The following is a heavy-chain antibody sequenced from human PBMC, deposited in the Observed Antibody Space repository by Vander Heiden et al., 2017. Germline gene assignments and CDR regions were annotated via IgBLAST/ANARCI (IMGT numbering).Heavy chain of an antibody. D-gene: IGHD2-15*01. CDR2: IIPIFGTA. CDR3: ARGPRADIVVVVAATPDAFDI. Sequence: QVQLVQSGAEVKKPGSSVKVSCKASGGTFSSYAISWVRQAPGQGLEWMGGIIPIFGTANYAQKFQGRVTITADESTSTAYMELSSLRSEDTAVYYCARGPRADIVVVVAATPDAFDIWGQGTMVTVSS. CDR1: GGTFSSYA. J-gene: IGHJ3*02. V-gene: IGHV1-69*01.